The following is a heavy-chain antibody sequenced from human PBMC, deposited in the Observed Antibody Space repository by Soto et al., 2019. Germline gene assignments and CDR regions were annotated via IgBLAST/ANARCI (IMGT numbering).Heavy chain of an antibody. CDR3: ARTQGTEVDDSLEYSYFSGMDV. CDR1: GYSFTSYW. Sequence: RGESLKISCEASGYSFTSYWIGWVRQMPGKGLEWMGIIHPGDSDTKYSPSFQGQVTISVDKSITTAYLQWSSLKASDTAMYYCARTQGTEVDDSLEYSYFSGMDVWGQGTTVTVSS. J-gene: IGHJ6*02. V-gene: IGHV5-51*01. CDR2: IHPGDSDT. D-gene: IGHD3-3*01.